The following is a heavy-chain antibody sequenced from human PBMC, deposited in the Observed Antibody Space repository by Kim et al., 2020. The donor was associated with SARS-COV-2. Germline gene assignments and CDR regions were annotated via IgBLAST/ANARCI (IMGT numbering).Heavy chain of an antibody. CDR3: ARHERKRGYSGYAFDI. J-gene: IGHJ3*02. Sequence: LKSRVTISVDTSKNQFSLKLSSVTAADTAVYYCARHERKRGYSGYAFDIWGQGTMVTVSS. D-gene: IGHD5-12*01. V-gene: IGHV4-39*01.